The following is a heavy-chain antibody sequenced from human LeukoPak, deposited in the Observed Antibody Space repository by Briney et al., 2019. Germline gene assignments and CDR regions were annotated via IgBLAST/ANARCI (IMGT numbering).Heavy chain of an antibody. CDR3: ASLGAAGTDY. V-gene: IGHV3-53*01. CDR2: IYSDGST. Sequence: GGSLRLSCAVSGFTVSSNYMSWVRQAPGKGLEWVSVIYSDGSTYYADSVKGRFTISRDNSKNTLYLQMNSLRAEDTGVYYCASLGAAGTDYWGQGTLVTVSS. D-gene: IGHD6-13*01. J-gene: IGHJ4*02. CDR1: GFTVSSNY.